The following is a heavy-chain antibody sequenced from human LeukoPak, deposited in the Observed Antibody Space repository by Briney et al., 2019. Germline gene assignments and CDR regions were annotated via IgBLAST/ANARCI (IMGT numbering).Heavy chain of an antibody. Sequence: GGSLRLSCAASGFTFSSYWTSWVRQAPGKGLEGVVNIKQDGSEKYYVDSVKGRFTISRDNAKNSLYLQMNSLRAEDTAVYYCARDLWQGIAATAKNWGQGTLVTVSS. CDR1: GFTFSSYW. CDR2: IKQDGSEK. J-gene: IGHJ4*02. D-gene: IGHD6-13*01. V-gene: IGHV3-7*01. CDR3: ARDLWQGIAATAKN.